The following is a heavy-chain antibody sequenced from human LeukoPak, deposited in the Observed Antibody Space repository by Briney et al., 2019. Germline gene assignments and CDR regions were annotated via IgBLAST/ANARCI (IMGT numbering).Heavy chain of an antibody. CDR2: ISSSGSII. J-gene: IGHJ6*02. CDR1: GFTFSSYE. Sequence: PGGSLRLSCAASGFTFSSYEMNWVRQAPGKGLGWVSYISSSGSIIYYADSVKGRFTISRDNAKNSLYLQMNSLRADDTAVYYCASNTVVRGVIRETGYGMDVWGQGTTVTVSS. CDR3: ASNTVVRGVIRETGYGMDV. D-gene: IGHD3-10*01. V-gene: IGHV3-48*03.